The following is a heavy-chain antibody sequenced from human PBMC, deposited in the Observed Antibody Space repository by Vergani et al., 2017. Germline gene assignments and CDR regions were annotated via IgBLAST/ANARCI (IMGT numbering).Heavy chain of an antibody. J-gene: IGHJ3*02. CDR2: INAGNGNT. V-gene: IGHV1-3*01. Sequence: QVQLVQSGAEVKKPGASVKVSCKASGYTFTSYAMHWVRQAPGQRLEWMGWINAGNGNTKYSQKFQGRVTITRDTSASTAYMELSSLRSEDTAVYYCARAFEGYCSSTTCGDAFDIWGQGTMVTVSS. CDR3: ARAFEGYCSSTTCGDAFDI. D-gene: IGHD2-2*01. CDR1: GYTFTSYA.